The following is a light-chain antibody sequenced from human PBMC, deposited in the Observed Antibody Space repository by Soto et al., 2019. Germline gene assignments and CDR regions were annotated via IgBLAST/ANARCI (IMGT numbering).Light chain of an antibody. CDR2: GNS. J-gene: IGLJ1*01. CDR1: SSNNGAGYD. CDR3: QSYDSSLSGYV. Sequence: QSVRTQPPSVSGAPGQRVTISCTGSSSNNGAGYDVHWYQQLPGTAPKLLIYGNSNRPSGVPDRFSGSKSGTSASLAITGLQAEDEADYYCQSYDSSLSGYVFGPGTKLTVL. V-gene: IGLV1-40*01.